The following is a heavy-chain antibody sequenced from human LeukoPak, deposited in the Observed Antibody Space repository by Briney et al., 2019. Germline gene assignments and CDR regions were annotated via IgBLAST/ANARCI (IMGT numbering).Heavy chain of an antibody. CDR1: GGSFSGYY. V-gene: IGHV4-34*01. D-gene: IGHD6-13*01. Sequence: SETLSLTCAVYGGSFSGYYWSWIRQPPGKGLEWIGEINHSGSTNYNPSLKSRVTISVDTSKNQFSLKLSPVTAADTAVYYCARGRYSSSWYRYWGQGTLVTVSS. J-gene: IGHJ4*02. CDR2: INHSGST. CDR3: ARGRYSSSWYRY.